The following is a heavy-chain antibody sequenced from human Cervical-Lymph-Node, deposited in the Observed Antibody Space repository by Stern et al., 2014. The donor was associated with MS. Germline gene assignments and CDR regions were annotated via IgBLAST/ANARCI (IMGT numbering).Heavy chain of an antibody. J-gene: IGHJ4*02. CDR3: ASPSLSFY. CDR2: INPNTGST. CDR1: GYTFTSYD. Sequence: QVQLVQSGAEVKKPGASVKVSCKASGYTFTSYDITWVRQATGQGLEWMGWINPNTGSTVYAQKFQGRVTMTRNTSLRTAYMELSSLKSEDTAVYYCASPSLSFYWGQGTLITVSS. V-gene: IGHV1-8*01.